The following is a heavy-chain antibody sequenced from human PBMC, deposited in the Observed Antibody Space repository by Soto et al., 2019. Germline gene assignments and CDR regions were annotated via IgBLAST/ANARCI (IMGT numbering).Heavy chain of an antibody. CDR3: ARVGSPEPDY. CDR2: IYYSGST. J-gene: IGHJ4*02. CDR1: GGSISSGGYY. V-gene: IGHV4-31*03. D-gene: IGHD3-10*01. Sequence: PSETLSLTCTVSGGSISSGGYYWSWIRQHPGKGLEWIGYIYYSGSTYYNPSLKSRVTISVDTSKNQFSLKLSSVTAADAAVYYCARVGSPEPDYWGQGTLVTVSS.